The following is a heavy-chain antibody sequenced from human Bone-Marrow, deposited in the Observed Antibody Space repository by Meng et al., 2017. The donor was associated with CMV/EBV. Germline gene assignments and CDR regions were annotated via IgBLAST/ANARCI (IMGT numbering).Heavy chain of an antibody. CDR2: SIPILGIA. V-gene: IGHV1-69*02. CDR3: ARGRILTKNWFDP. CDR1: GGTFSSYT. J-gene: IGHJ5*02. Sequence: SVKVSCKASGGTFSSYTISWVRQAPGQGLEWMGRSIPILGIANYAQKFQGRVTITADKSTSTAYMGLSRLRSDDTAVYYCARGRILTKNWFDPWGQGTRVTVSS. D-gene: IGHD2-15*01.